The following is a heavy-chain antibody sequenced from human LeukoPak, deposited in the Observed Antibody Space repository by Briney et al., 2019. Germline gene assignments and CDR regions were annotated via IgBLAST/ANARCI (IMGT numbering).Heavy chain of an antibody. CDR3: AKGAPGLGYYFDY. V-gene: IGHV3-9*01. Sequence: GRSLRLSCAASGFTFDDYAMHWVRQAPGKGLEWVSGISWNSGSIGYADSVKGRFTISRDNAKNSLYLQMNSLRAEDTALYYCAKGAPGLGYYFDYWGQGTLVTVSS. J-gene: IGHJ4*02. CDR1: GFTFDDYA. D-gene: IGHD1-26*01. CDR2: ISWNSGSI.